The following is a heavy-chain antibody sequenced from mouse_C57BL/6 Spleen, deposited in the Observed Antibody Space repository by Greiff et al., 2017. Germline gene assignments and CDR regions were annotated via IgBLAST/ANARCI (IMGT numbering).Heavy chain of an antibody. D-gene: IGHD3-2*02. Sequence: QVQLQQSGAELVKPGASVKMSCKASGYTFTSYWITWVKQRPGQGLEWIGDIYPGSGSPNNNEKFTSKATLSVDTSSRTADMQLSSLSSEDSAVYYCASTAQATYWYFDVWGTGTTVTVSS. CDR2: IYPGSGSP. CDR3: ASTAQATYWYFDV. V-gene: IGHV1-55*01. CDR1: GYTFTSYW. J-gene: IGHJ1*03.